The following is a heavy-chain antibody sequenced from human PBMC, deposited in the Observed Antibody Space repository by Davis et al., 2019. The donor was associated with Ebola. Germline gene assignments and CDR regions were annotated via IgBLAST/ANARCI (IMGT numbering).Heavy chain of an antibody. CDR3: ASTPYYYDSRLFY. Sequence: PGGSLRLSCAASGFTFSSYALSWVRQAPGKGLEWVSGISWKSGSIGYADSVKGRFTMSRDDAKTSVFLQMNSLRPEDTGLYYCASTPYYYDSRLFYWGQGTPVTVSS. D-gene: IGHD3-22*01. CDR1: GFTFSSYA. J-gene: IGHJ4*02. CDR2: ISWKSGSI. V-gene: IGHV3-9*01.